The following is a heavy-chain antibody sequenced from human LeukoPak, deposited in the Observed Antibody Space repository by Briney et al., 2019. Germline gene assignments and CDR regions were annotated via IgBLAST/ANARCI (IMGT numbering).Heavy chain of an antibody. CDR1: GFTFDDYG. D-gene: IGHD3/OR15-3a*01. J-gene: IGHJ4*02. V-gene: IGHV3-20*04. CDR3: ARDDFCLDY. Sequence: GGSLRLSCGVSGFTFDDYGVSWVRGAPGKGLEWVSGINWNGGSTGYADSVKGRFTISRENTKNSLYLQMNSLRAEDTALYYCARDDFCLDYWGQGTLVTVSS. CDR2: INWNGGST.